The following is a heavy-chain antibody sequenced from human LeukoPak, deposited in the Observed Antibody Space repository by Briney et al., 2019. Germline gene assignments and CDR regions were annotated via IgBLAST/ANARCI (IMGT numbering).Heavy chain of an antibody. V-gene: IGHV4-34*01. CDR1: GGSFSGYY. CDR2: INHSGST. Sequence: SETLSLTCAVYGGSFSGYYWSWIRQPPGKGLEWIGEINHSGSTNYNPSLKSRVTISVDTSKNQFSLKLSSVTAADTAVYYCARRSHYDFWSGYWLLGAFDIWGQGTMVTVSS. D-gene: IGHD3-3*01. J-gene: IGHJ3*02. CDR3: ARRSHYDFWSGYWLLGAFDI.